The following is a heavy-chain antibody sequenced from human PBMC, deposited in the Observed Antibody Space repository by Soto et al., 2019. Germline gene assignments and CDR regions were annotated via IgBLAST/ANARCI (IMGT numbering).Heavy chain of an antibody. CDR1: GGTFSSYA. D-gene: IGHD3-9*01. J-gene: IGHJ4*02. CDR2: IIPIFGTA. Sequence: QVQLVQSGAEVKKPGSSVKVSCKASGGTFSSYAISWVRQAPGQGLEWMGGIIPIFGTANYAQKFQGRVSITADESTSTAYMELSSLRSEDTAVYYCARQKGHDILTGYPEYYFDYWGQGTLVTVSS. CDR3: ARQKGHDILTGYPEYYFDY. V-gene: IGHV1-69*01.